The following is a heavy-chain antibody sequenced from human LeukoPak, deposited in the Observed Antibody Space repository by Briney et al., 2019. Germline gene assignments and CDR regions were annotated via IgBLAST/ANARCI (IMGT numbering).Heavy chain of an antibody. V-gene: IGHV1-18*01. J-gene: IGHJ3*02. Sequence: ASVNVSCKASGYTFTSYGISWVRQAPGQGLEWMGWISAYNGNTNYAQNLQGRVTMTTDTSTSTAYMELKSLRSDDTAVYYCAREQPSYEYAFDIWGQGTMVTVSS. CDR3: AREQPSYEYAFDI. CDR2: ISAYNGNT. D-gene: IGHD5-18*01. CDR1: GYTFTSYG.